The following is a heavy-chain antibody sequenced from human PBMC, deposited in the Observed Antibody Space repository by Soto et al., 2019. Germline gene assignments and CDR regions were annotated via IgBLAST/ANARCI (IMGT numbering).Heavy chain of an antibody. Sequence: ASVRVACKGSGYTLTGYYMHWVRQAPGQGLEWMGWINPNSGGTNYAQKFQGWVTMTRDTSISTAYMELSRLRSDDTAVYYCARGVSLYCSGGSCYYEFDYWAQGTLVTVSS. D-gene: IGHD2-15*01. V-gene: IGHV1-2*04. J-gene: IGHJ4*02. CDR1: GYTLTGYY. CDR2: INPNSGGT. CDR3: ARGVSLYCSGGSCYYEFDY.